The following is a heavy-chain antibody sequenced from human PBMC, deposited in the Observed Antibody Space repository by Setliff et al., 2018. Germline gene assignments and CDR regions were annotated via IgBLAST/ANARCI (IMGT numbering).Heavy chain of an antibody. V-gene: IGHV3-30*02. Sequence: GALRLSCAASGFTFSTYGMHWVRQAPGKGLEWVAYIRYDGSEKYYVDSVKGRFTISRDNVKNSLYLQMSSLRAEDTAVYYCAKPTTVTTTHYYYYMDVWGKGTTVTVSS. J-gene: IGHJ6*03. D-gene: IGHD4-4*01. CDR2: IRYDGSEK. CDR3: AKPTTVTTTHYYYYMDV. CDR1: GFTFSTYG.